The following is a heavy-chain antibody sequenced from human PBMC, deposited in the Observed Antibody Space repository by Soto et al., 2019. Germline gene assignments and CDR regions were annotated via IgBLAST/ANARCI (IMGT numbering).Heavy chain of an antibody. D-gene: IGHD1-7*01. CDR3: ARPLIGNTIDL. CDR1: GYTFFKYF. Sequence: ASVKVSCKASGYTFFKYFIHWVRQAPGQGLEWIGMINPSRGSATYGPIFQGRVSLTTDMPTSTVYMELSSLRSEDTAIYYCARPLIGNTIDLWGQGTSVT. J-gene: IGHJ3*01. CDR2: INPSRGSA. V-gene: IGHV1-46*01.